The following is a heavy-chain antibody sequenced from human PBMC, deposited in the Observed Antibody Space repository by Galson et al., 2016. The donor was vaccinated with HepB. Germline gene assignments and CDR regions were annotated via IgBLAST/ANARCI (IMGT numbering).Heavy chain of an antibody. CDR3: ARDLDY. CDR2: ISDNSKNK. Sequence: SLRLSCAASGFSFSTWSMNWVRQAPGKGLEWISYISDNSKNKYYAGSVEGRFTISRDNARNSLNLQLHNLRAEDTALYYCARDLDYWGQGTMVTVSS. J-gene: IGHJ4*02. V-gene: IGHV3-48*01. CDR1: GFSFSTWS.